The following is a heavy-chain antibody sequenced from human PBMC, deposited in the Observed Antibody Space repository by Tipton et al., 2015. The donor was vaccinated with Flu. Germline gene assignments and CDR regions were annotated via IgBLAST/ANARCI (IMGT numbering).Heavy chain of an antibody. CDR1: GGSISSYY. J-gene: IGHJ4*02. Sequence: TLSLTCTVSGGSISSYYWSWIRQPPGKGLEWIGYIYYSGSTNCNPSLKSRVTISVDTSKNQFSLKLSSVTAADTAVYYCAMGDGDSDYWGQGTLVTVSS. CDR3: AMGDGDSDY. CDR2: IYYSGST. V-gene: IGHV4-59*01. D-gene: IGHD4-17*01.